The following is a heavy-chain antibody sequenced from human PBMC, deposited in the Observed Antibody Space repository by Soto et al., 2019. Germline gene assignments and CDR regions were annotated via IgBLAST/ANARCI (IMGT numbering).Heavy chain of an antibody. CDR3: ASGTVYGDYVRNWFDP. CDR1: GGTFSSYT. Sequence: SVKVSCKASGGTFSSYTISWVRQAPGQGLEWMGRIIPILGIANYAQKFQGRVTITADKSTSTAYMELSSLRSEDTAVYYCASGTVYGDYVRNWFDPWGQGTLVTVSS. V-gene: IGHV1-69*02. J-gene: IGHJ5*02. CDR2: IIPILGIA. D-gene: IGHD4-17*01.